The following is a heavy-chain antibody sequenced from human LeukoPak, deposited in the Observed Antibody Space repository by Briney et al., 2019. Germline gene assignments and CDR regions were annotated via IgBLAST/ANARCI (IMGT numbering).Heavy chain of an antibody. CDR3: ARDTPRIAAAFDP. CDR1: GFTFSSYS. Sequence: GGSLRLSCAASGFTFSSYSMNWVRQAPGKGLEWVSSISSSSSYIYYADSVKGRFTISRDNAKNSLYLQMNSLRAEDTAVYYCARDTPRIAAAFDPWGQGTLVTVSS. J-gene: IGHJ5*02. V-gene: IGHV3-21*01. CDR2: ISSSSSYI. D-gene: IGHD6-13*01.